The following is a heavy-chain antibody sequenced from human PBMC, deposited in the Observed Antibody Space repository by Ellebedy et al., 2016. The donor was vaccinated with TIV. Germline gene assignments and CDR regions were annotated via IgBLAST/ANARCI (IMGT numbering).Heavy chain of an antibody. Sequence: GESLKISXKGSGYILTTYGMSWLLQVPGKGLEWMGIIHPGTSEIRYSPSFQGQVTISADKSISAAYLQWSSLKASDSAMYYCARQGCGSTSCHTIDCWGQGTLVTVSS. D-gene: IGHD2-2*02. CDR3: ARQGCGSTSCHTIDC. CDR2: IHPGTSEI. J-gene: IGHJ4*02. CDR1: GYILTTYG. V-gene: IGHV5-51*01.